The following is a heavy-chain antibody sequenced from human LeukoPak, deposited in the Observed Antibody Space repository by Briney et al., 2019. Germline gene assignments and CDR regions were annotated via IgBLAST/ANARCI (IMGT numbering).Heavy chain of an antibody. Sequence: GGSLRLSCAASGFTVDSNYLSWVRQAPGKGLEWVAVISYDGSNKYYADSVKGRFTISRDNSKNTLYLQMNSLRAEDTAVYYCARDKGWSGYYRTSNYYYYGMDVWGQGTTVTVSS. D-gene: IGHD3-3*01. CDR3: ARDKGWSGYYRTSNYYYYGMDV. J-gene: IGHJ6*02. CDR2: ISYDGSNK. CDR1: GFTVDSNY. V-gene: IGHV3-30-3*01.